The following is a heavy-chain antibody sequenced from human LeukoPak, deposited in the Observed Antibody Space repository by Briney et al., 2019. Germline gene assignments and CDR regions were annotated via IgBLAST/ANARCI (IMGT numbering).Heavy chain of an antibody. CDR1: GYTFTSYG. CDR3: ARDVRGRNYDFWSGYYTAHFDY. CDR2: ISAYNGNT. V-gene: IGHV1-18*01. D-gene: IGHD3-3*01. J-gene: IGHJ4*02. Sequence: GASVKVSCKASGYTFTSYGISWVRQAPGQGLEWMGWISAYNGNTNYAQKLQGRVTMTTDTSTSTAYMELRSLRSEDTAVYYCARDVRGRNYDFWSGYYTAHFDYWGQGTLVTVSS.